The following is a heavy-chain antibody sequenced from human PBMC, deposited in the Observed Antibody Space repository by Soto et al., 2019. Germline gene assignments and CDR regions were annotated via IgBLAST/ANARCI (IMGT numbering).Heavy chain of an antibody. CDR3: ARSWDWNYYQVKGY. CDR1: GGTFSSYA. CDR2: IIPIFGTA. Sequence: GASVKVSCKASGGTFSSYAISWVRQAPGQGLEWMGGIIPIFGTANYAQKFQGRVTITADESTSTAYMELSSLRSEDTAVYYCARSWDWNYYQVKGYWGQGTLVTVSS. D-gene: IGHD1-7*01. J-gene: IGHJ4*02. V-gene: IGHV1-69*13.